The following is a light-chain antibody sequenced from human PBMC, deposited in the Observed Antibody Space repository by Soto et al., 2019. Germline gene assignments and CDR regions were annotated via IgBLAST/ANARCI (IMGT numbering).Light chain of an antibody. Sequence: QSVLTQPASVSGTPGQSITLSCTGTSSDVGGYNYVSWYQQHPGKAPKLLIYDVTNRPSGVSNRFSGSKSGNTASLTISGLQAEDEADYYYSSYRSSSPVYVFGPGTKLTVL. CDR2: DVT. V-gene: IGLV2-14*03. CDR1: SSDVGGYNY. CDR3: SSYRSSSPVYV. J-gene: IGLJ1*01.